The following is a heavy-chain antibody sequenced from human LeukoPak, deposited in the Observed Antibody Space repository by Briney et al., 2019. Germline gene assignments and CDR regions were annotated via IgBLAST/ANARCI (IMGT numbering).Heavy chain of an antibody. CDR2: IYPGDSET. J-gene: IGHJ4*02. V-gene: IGHV5-51*01. CDR1: GYSFTSYW. Sequence: GESLKISCKGSGYSFTSYWLAWVRHMPGKGLEWMAIIYPGDSETRYSPSFQGQVTISADKSITTAYLQWSSLKASDTAMYYCARRSSGGSYWDWGQGTLVTVSS. D-gene: IGHD1-26*01. CDR3: ARRSSGGSYWD.